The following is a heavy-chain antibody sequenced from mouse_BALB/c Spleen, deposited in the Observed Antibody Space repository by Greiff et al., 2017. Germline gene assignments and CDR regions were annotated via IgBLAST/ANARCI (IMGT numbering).Heavy chain of an antibody. CDR2: IYPGDGDT. J-gene: IGHJ3*01. CDR1: GYAFSSYW. V-gene: IGHV1-80*01. Sequence: QVQLKESGAELVRPGSSVKISCKASGYAFSSYWMNWVKQRPGQGLEWIGQIYPGDGDTNYNGKFKGKATLTADKSSSTAYMQLSSLTSEDSAVYFCARLNGYYVGFAYWGQGTLVTVSA. D-gene: IGHD2-3*01. CDR3: ARLNGYYVGFAY.